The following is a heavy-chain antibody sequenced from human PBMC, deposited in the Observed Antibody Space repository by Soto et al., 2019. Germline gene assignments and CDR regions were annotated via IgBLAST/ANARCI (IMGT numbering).Heavy chain of an antibody. Sequence: PSETLSLTCAISGDSVSSNSAAWNWIRQSPSRGLEWLGRTYYRSKWYNDYAISVKSRISIKPDTSKNQFSLQLNFVTPEDTAVYYCARDPARGWYGYLQQWGQGTLVTVSS. V-gene: IGHV6-1*01. D-gene: IGHD6-19*01. CDR1: GDSVSSNSAA. CDR2: TYYRSKWYN. CDR3: ARDPARGWYGYLQQ. J-gene: IGHJ1*01.